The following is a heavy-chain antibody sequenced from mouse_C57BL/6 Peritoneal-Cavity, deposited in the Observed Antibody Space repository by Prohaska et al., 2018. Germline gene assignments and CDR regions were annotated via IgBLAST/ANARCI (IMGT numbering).Heavy chain of an antibody. Sequence: QMQLQESGPGLVKPSQSLFLTCSITGFPITSGYYWIWIRQSPGKPLQWMGYITHSGETFDNPALQSHSSITRETSKNQFFRQLNTVTTEDTVRYYCAGDRDCYWYFDVWGTGTTVTVSS. CDR2: ITHSGET. V-gene: IGHV12-3*01. CDR3: AGDRDCYWYFDV. CDR1: GFPITSGYY. J-gene: IGHJ1*03.